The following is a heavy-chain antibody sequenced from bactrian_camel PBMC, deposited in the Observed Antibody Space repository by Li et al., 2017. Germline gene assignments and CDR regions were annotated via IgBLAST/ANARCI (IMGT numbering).Heavy chain of an antibody. V-gene: IGHV3S26*01. Sequence: HVQLVESGGGLVQPGGSLRLSCDASGFTFAIYWMYWVRQAPGKGLEWVAAHGTDGSTMYDDSVKGRFTISSNYAKNMLYLQMNNLKPDDTAMYYCAGVRRFGGDCLAYDYNYWGQGTQVTVS. CDR1: GFTFAIYW. CDR3: AGVRRFGGDCLAYDYNY. D-gene: IGHD2*01. J-gene: IGHJ4*01. CDR2: HGTDGST.